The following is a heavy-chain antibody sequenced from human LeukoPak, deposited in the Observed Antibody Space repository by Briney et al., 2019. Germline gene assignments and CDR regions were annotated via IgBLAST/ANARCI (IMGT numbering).Heavy chain of an antibody. Sequence: PSETLSLTCTVSGGSISSYYWSWIRQPPGKGLEWIGYIYYNGSTNYNPSLKSRVTISVDTSKNQFSLKLSSVTAADTAVYYCARAAGRYYYDSSGYYHYFDYWGQGTLVTVSS. CDR3: ARAAGRYYYDSSGYYHYFDY. CDR1: GGSISSYY. CDR2: IYYNGST. D-gene: IGHD3-22*01. J-gene: IGHJ4*02. V-gene: IGHV4-59*12.